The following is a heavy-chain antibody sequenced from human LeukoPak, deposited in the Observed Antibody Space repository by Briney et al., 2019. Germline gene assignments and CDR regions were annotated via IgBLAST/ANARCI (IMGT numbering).Heavy chain of an antibody. Sequence: PGGSLRLSCAASGFTFSDYYMGWMRQAPGKGLEWVSYISNSGDTMYYVDSVKGRFTISRDNAKNSLFLQMSSPRVEDTTIYYCARARGSYAFDIWGQGTMVTVSS. CDR1: GFTFSDYY. V-gene: IGHV3-11*04. CDR3: ARARGSYAFDI. J-gene: IGHJ3*02. D-gene: IGHD1-26*01. CDR2: ISNSGDTM.